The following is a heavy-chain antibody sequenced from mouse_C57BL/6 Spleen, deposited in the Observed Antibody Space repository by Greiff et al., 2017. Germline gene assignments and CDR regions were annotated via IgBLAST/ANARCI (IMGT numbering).Heavy chain of an antibody. Sequence: VQLQQSGAELVRPGTSVKLSCKASGYTFTSYWMHWVKQRPGQGLEWIGVIDPSDSYTNYNQKFKGKATLTVDTSSSTAYMQLSSLTSEDSAVXYCARWDLWLRREGCDYWGQGTTLTVSS. CDR3: ARWDLWLRREGCDY. J-gene: IGHJ2*01. V-gene: IGHV1-59*01. D-gene: IGHD2-2*01. CDR2: IDPSDSYT. CDR1: GYTFTSYW.